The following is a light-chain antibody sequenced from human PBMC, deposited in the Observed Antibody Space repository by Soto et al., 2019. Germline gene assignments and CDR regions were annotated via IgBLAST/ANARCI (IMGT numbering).Light chain of an antibody. CDR1: QSISSS. Sequence: DIQMTQSPSTLSASVGDRVTITCRASQSISSSLAWYQQKPGKAPKLLIYKASSLESGVPSRFSGSGSGTEFTLTISSAQPDDFATYYCQQYNSYWTFGQGTKVEIK. V-gene: IGKV1-5*03. CDR3: QQYNSYWT. J-gene: IGKJ1*01. CDR2: KAS.